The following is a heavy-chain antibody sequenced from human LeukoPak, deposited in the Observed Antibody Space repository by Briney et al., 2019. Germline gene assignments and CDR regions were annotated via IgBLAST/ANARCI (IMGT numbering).Heavy chain of an antibody. Sequence: SETLSLTCAVSGYSISSGYYWGWIRQPPGKGLEWIGIIYHSGSTYYSPSLKSRVTISVDTSKNQFSLKLSSVTAADTAVYYCARQRDYYYYVDVWGKGTTVTVSS. CDR1: GYSISSGYY. CDR2: IYHSGST. J-gene: IGHJ6*03. CDR3: ARQRDYYYYVDV. V-gene: IGHV4-38-2*01.